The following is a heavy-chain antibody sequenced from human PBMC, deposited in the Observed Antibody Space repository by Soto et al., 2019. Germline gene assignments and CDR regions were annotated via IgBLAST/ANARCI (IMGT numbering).Heavy chain of an antibody. D-gene: IGHD2-15*01. CDR1: GFTFSSYG. V-gene: IGHV3-30*18. CDR2: ISYDGSNK. CDR3: AKDGSTVVTEYYFDY. J-gene: IGHJ4*02. Sequence: GGSPRLSCAASGFTFSSYGMHWVRQAPGKGLEWVAVISYDGSNKYYADSVKGRFTISRDNSKNTLYLQMNSLRAEDTAVYYCAKDGSTVVTEYYFDYWGQGALVTVSS.